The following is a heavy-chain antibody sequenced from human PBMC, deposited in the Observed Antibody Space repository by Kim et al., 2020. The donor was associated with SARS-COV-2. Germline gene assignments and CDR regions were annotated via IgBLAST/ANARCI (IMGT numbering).Heavy chain of an antibody. CDR3: ARGGGGPYGDYVFAFDI. J-gene: IGHJ3*02. CDR2: IWYDGSNK. V-gene: IGHV3-33*08. D-gene: IGHD4-17*01. Sequence: GGSLRLSCAASGFTFSSYGMHWVRQAPGKGLEWVAVIWYDGSNKYYADSVKGRFTISRDNSKNTLYLQMNSLRAEDTAVYYCARGGGGPYGDYVFAFDIWGQGTMVTVSS. CDR1: GFTFSSYG.